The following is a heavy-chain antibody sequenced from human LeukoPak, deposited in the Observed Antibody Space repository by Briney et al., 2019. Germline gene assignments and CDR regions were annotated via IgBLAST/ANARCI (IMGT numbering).Heavy chain of an antibody. CDR3: AKDGSGGYSYARRGGFDP. Sequence: SETLSLTCTVSGGSISSGSYDWYWIRQPAGTGLEWIGHIYTSGTSNYNPSLRSRVTISVDTSKNQFSLKLTSVTAADTAVYYCAKDGSGGYSYARRGGFDPWGQGTLVTVSS. CDR2: IYTSGTS. CDR1: GGSISSGSYD. J-gene: IGHJ5*02. D-gene: IGHD5-18*01. V-gene: IGHV4-61*09.